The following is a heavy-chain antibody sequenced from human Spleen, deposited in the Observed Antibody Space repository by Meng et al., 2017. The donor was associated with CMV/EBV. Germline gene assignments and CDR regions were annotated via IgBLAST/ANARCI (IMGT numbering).Heavy chain of an antibody. D-gene: IGHD2-2*01. Sequence: GESLKISCTASGFLFWRYEWNWVRQAPGKGPEWVSYINSGGTIHYTDSVKGRFTISRDNAKNSLDLQTHNLRAEDTAVYYCAKLEIVVSPVGKYYYAMDVWGQGTTVTVSS. V-gene: IGHV3-48*03. CDR2: INSGGTI. CDR1: GFLFWRYE. J-gene: IGHJ6*02. CDR3: AKLEIVVSPVGKYYYAMDV.